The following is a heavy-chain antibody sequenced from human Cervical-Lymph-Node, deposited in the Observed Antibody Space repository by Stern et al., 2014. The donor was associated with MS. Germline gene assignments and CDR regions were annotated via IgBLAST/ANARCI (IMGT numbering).Heavy chain of an antibody. V-gene: IGHV3-72*01. CDR3: AGDTARGGQCEPRHKPPCRGA. CDR1: GFTFSDHY. J-gene: IGHJ1*01. D-gene: IGHD3-10*01. Sequence: EDQLVESGGGLVQPGGYVRTFCAGSGFTFSDHYMDWVRQAPGKGLEWVGPTENKSSSCTTRCDASVKGRFTISTDDSKNSLCLQINSLEPAAPAVYYCAGDTARGGQCEPRHKPPCRGARG. CDR2: TENKSSSCTT.